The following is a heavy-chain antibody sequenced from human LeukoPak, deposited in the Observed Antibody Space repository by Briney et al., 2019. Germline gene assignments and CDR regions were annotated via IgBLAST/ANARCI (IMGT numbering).Heavy chain of an antibody. V-gene: IGHV4-59*01. CDR3: ARGGGYASPIGY. J-gene: IGHJ4*02. CDR1: GGSISTYY. CDR2: IYHSGST. D-gene: IGHD5-12*01. Sequence: SETLSLTCTVSGGSISTYYCSWIRQPPGKGLEWIGYIYHSGSTNYNPSLKSRVTISVDTSKNQFSLKLSSVTAAGTAVYYCARGGGYASPIGYWGQRALVTVSS.